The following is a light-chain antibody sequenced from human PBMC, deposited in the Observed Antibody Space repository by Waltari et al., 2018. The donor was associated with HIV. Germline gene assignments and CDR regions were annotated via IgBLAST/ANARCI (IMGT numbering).Light chain of an antibody. V-gene: IGLV2-11*01. J-gene: IGLJ3*02. CDR2: DVT. CDR1: SSDVGGYNY. Sequence: QSALTQPRSVSGSPGQSVTISCTGTSSDVGGYNYVSWYHNNPGKAPKFIIYDVTKRPSGVPYRSLGSKSGNTATLTISGLQAEDEADYYCCSYAGNYPVLFGGGTKLTVL. CDR3: CSYAGNYPVL.